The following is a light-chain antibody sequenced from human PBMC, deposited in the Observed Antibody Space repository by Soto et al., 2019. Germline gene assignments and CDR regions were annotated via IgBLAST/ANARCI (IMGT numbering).Light chain of an antibody. CDR2: DAS. V-gene: IGKV3-11*01. CDR1: QSIHSY. Sequence: DIVLTQSPATLSLSPGERATLSCRASQSIHSYLAWYQQRPGQAPRLLIHDASTRATGGPARFSGSGSGTKFTLPISSRQPVDYAMYYCQQRSIWPPVTFGPGTKVDI. J-gene: IGKJ3*01. CDR3: QQRSIWPPVT.